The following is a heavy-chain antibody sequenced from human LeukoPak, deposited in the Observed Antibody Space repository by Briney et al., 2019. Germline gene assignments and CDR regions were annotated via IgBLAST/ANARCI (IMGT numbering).Heavy chain of an antibody. CDR3: AREGFYVDV. Sequence: SETLSLTCTVSGYSISSGYSWGCNRQPPGKGLEWIGTIYHGGNTYYNPSLKSRVTISLDTSKNQFSLRLSSVTAADTAVYYCAREGFYVDVWGKGTTVTVSS. CDR2: IYHGGNT. J-gene: IGHJ6*03. V-gene: IGHV4-38-2*02. CDR1: GYSISSGYS.